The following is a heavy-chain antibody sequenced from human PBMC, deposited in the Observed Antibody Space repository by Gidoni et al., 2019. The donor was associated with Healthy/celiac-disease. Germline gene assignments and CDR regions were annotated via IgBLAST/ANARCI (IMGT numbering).Heavy chain of an antibody. CDR3: ASPKYSSGWSFDY. V-gene: IGHV3-30*03. CDR2: ISYDGSNK. Sequence: QVQLVESGGGVVQPGRSLRLSCAASGFTFSSYGMHWVRQAPGKGLEWLAVISYDGSNKYYADSVKGRFTISRDNSKNTLYLQMNSLRAEDTAVYYCASPKYSSGWSFDYWGQGTLVTVSS. D-gene: IGHD6-19*01. CDR1: GFTFSSYG. J-gene: IGHJ4*02.